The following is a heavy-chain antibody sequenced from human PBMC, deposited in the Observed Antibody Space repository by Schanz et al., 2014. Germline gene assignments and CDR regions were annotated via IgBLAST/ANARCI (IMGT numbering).Heavy chain of an antibody. CDR1: GYTFTDYG. CDR3: ARGSPENMIRGELDY. Sequence: QVQVVQSGAEVKKPGASVKVSCKASGYTFTDYGITWVRQAPGQGLQWMGWISPYTGNTNYAQTLQGRITLTTDTATSTAYMELRSLRSDDTAVYYCARGSPENMIRGELDYWGQGTLVTVSS. J-gene: IGHJ4*02. CDR2: ISPYTGNT. V-gene: IGHV1-18*01. D-gene: IGHD3-10*01.